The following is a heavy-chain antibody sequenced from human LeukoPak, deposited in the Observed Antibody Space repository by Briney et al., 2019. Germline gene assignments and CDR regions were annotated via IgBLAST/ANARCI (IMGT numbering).Heavy chain of an antibody. CDR3: AKHVYSSSWPPPYGMDV. Sequence: GGSLRLSCAASGFTFSSYGMHWVRQAPGKGLEWVAVISYDGSNKYYADSVKGRFTISRDNSKNTLYLQMNSLRAEDTAVYYCAKHVYSSSWPPPYGMDVWGQGTTVTVSS. V-gene: IGHV3-30*18. CDR2: ISYDGSNK. D-gene: IGHD6-13*01. CDR1: GFTFSSYG. J-gene: IGHJ6*02.